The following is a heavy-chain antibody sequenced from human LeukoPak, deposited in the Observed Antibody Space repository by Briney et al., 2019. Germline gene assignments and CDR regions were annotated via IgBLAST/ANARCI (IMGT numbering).Heavy chain of an antibody. J-gene: IGHJ5*02. CDR3: ARQLVVPADRFDP. Sequence: ASVKVPCMASGCTFSSYAIGWVGLAPAQGLEWMGRVIPILGIANHAQKFQGRVTITADKSTSTAYMELSSLRSEDTAVYYCARQLVVPADRFDPWGQGTLVTVSS. CDR1: GCTFSSYA. V-gene: IGHV1-69*04. CDR2: VIPILGIA. D-gene: IGHD2-2*01.